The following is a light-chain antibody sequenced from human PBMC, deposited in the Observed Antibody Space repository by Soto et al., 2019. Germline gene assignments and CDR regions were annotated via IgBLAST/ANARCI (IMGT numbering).Light chain of an antibody. CDR2: GAS. V-gene: IGKV3-15*01. CDR1: QSVSSSY. J-gene: IGKJ5*01. CDR3: QQYNNWPIT. Sequence: EIVLTQSPATLSLSPGERATLSCGASQSVSSSYLAWYQQKPGQAPRLLIYGASTRATGIPARFSGSGSGTEFTLTISSLQSEDFAVYYCQQYNNWPITFGQGTRLENK.